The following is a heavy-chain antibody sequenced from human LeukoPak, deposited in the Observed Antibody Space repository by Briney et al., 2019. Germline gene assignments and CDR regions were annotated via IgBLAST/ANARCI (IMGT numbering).Heavy chain of an antibody. V-gene: IGHV3-43*02. D-gene: IGHD5-18*01. Sequence: GGSLRLSCAASGISFDDFAMHWVRQAPGQGLEWVSLISADGGNTYYADSVKGRFTISRDNSKNSLYLQMNSLRTEDTAFYFCAKDMGIQLWVFHHWGQGTLVTVSS. J-gene: IGHJ1*01. CDR2: ISADGGNT. CDR3: AKDMGIQLWVFHH. CDR1: GISFDDFA.